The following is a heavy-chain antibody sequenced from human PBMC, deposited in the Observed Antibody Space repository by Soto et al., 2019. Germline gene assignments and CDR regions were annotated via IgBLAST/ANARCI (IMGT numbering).Heavy chain of an antibody. D-gene: IGHD2-2*01. J-gene: IGHJ4*02. CDR1: GGTFGSYA. CDR3: AKILWTISPQEEDAL. CDR2: VIPIFGTP. V-gene: IGHV1-69*06. Sequence: QVQLVQSGAEVKKPGSSVKVSCKSSGGTFGSYAISWVRQAPGQGLEWMGGVIPIFGTPHYAQKFHGRVTITADIPTSTAYLELSSLKSADTVVYYCAKILWTISPQEEDALWGQGTLVTVSS.